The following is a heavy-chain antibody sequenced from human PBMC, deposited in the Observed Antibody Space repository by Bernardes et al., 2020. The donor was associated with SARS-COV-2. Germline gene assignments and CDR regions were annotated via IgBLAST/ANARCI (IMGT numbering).Heavy chain of an antibody. D-gene: IGHD1-20*01. CDR1: GFTLSRYG. CDR3: AKYISPGITDTFDY. Sequence: GYLSPSRAASGFTLSRYGMSWVRPAPGKGLEWVSGISGGGGSTYYTDSVKGRFTISRDNSKNTLYLQMNSLIAEDTAIYYCAKYISPGITDTFDYWGQGTLVTVSS. V-gene: IGHV3-23*01. CDR2: ISGGGGST. J-gene: IGHJ4*02.